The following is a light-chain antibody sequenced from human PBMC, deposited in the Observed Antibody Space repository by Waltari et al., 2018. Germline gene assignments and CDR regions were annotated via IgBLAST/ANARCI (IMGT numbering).Light chain of an antibody. J-gene: IGLJ2*01. CDR2: GVN. CDR1: GSTIGAGYD. CDR3: QSYDTSLSVV. Sequence: QSVLTQPPSVSGAPGQRVTLPGTGSGSTIGAGYDPHWYQPLTGKAPRLLIYGVNTRPLGVPDRFFGSQSGTSASLAITGLQAEDEGDYYCQSYDTSLSVVFGGGTKLTVL. V-gene: IGLV1-40*01.